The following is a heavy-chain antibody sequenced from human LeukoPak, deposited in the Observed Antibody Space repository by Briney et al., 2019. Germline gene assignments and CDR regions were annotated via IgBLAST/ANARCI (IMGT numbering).Heavy chain of an antibody. CDR2: IYTDGST. Sequence: GGSLRLSCAASGFTVSTNYMSWVRQAPGKGLEWVSVIYTDGSTHYTDSVKGRFTISRDNSKNALYLQMNSLRAEDTAVYYCARDREVVPAMAQMDVWGKGTTVTVSS. D-gene: IGHD2-21*02. V-gene: IGHV3-53*01. J-gene: IGHJ6*04. CDR3: ARDREVVPAMAQMDV. CDR1: GFTVSTNY.